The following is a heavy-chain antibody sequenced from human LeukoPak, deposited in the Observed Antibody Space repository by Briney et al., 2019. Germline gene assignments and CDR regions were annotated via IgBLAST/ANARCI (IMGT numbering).Heavy chain of an antibody. Sequence: SETLSLTCTVSGGSISSGDYYWSWIRQPPGKGLEWIGYIYYSGSTYYNPSLKSRVTISVDTSKNQFSLKLSSVTAADTAVYYCARVGFLEWLLYEGGAFDIWGQGTMITVSS. D-gene: IGHD3-3*01. CDR2: IYYSGST. J-gene: IGHJ3*02. V-gene: IGHV4-30-4*08. CDR1: GGSISSGDYY. CDR3: ARVGFLEWLLYEGGAFDI.